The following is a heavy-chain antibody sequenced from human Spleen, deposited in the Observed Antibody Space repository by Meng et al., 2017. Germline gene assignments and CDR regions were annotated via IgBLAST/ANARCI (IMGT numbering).Heavy chain of an antibody. Sequence: QVPRVQSGAEVKKPGASAKVSCKASGYTFPDYWLHWVRRAPGQGLEWMGRINPKSGDTHYAQRFQGRVTMTGDTSISTAYMELSGLRSDDTAMYYCARDEDISAAGKLFGDYWGQGTLVTVSS. CDR1: GYTFPDYW. CDR2: INPKSGDT. V-gene: IGHV1-2*06. D-gene: IGHD6-13*01. CDR3: ARDEDISAAGKLFGDY. J-gene: IGHJ4*02.